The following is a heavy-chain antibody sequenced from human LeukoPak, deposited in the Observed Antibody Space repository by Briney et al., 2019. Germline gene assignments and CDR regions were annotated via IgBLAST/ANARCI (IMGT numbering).Heavy chain of an antibody. J-gene: IGHJ4*02. Sequence: GVSLRLSCAASGFTFSGYWMLWVRQAPGKGLVWVSRISNDGTTTNYADSVKGRFTISRDNAKNTLYLQMKSLRAEDTAVYYCARDHYGSGSYWGQGALVTVSS. CDR3: ARDHYGSGSY. D-gene: IGHD3-10*01. V-gene: IGHV3-74*01. CDR2: ISNDGTTT. CDR1: GFTFSGYW.